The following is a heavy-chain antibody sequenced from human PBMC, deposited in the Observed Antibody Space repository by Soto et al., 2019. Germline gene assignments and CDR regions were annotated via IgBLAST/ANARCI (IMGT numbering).Heavy chain of an antibody. D-gene: IGHD2-21*02. CDR3: ARQRTTVVTQAYFDH. CDR1: GESISRSSYY. J-gene: IGHJ4*02. V-gene: IGHV4-39*01. CDR2: IYYSGRT. Sequence: PSETLSFTCIVSGESISRSSYYWGWIRQPPGKGLEWIGSIYYSGRTYYNPSFKSRVTIAIDTSKNQFSLKLSSVTATGTAVYYCARQRTTVVTQAYFDHWGQGALVTVSS.